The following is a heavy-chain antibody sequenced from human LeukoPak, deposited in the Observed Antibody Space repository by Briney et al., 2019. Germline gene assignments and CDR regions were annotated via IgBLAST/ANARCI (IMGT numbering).Heavy chain of an antibody. Sequence: PGGSLRLSCTTSGFIFGDYAMSWFRQAPGKGLEWVGFIRSKTYGGAIEYAASVKGRFTISRDDSKSIAYLQMNSLKTEDTAVYYCARDQLGGDLDDYYYYYMDVWGKGTTVIVSS. CDR2: IRSKTYGGAI. J-gene: IGHJ6*03. CDR3: ARDQLGGDLDDYYYYYMDV. V-gene: IGHV3-49*03. CDR1: GFIFGDYA. D-gene: IGHD4-17*01.